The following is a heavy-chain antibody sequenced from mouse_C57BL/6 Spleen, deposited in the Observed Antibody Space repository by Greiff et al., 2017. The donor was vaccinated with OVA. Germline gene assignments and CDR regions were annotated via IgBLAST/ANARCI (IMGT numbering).Heavy chain of an antibody. CDR1: GFTFSDYG. J-gene: IGHJ4*01. D-gene: IGHD1-1*01. CDR2: ISSGSSTI. CDR3: ARPDYGSSYVDYYAMDY. Sequence: EVNVVESGGGLVKPGGSLKLSCAASGFTFSDYGMHWVRQAPEKGLEWVAYISSGSSTIYYADTVKGRFTISRDNAKNTLFLQMTSLRSEDTAMYYCARPDYGSSYVDYYAMDYWGQGTSVTVSS. V-gene: IGHV5-17*01.